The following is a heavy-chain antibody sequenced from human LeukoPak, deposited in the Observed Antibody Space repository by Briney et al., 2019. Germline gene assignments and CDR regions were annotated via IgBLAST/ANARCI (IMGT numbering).Heavy chain of an antibody. CDR3: VKDSRITIFGVVIIGYYYYGMDV. J-gene: IGHJ6*02. CDR1: GFTFSSYA. V-gene: IGHV3-64D*06. Sequence: GGSLRLSCSASGFTFSSYAMHWVRQAPGKGLEYVSAISSNGGSTYYADSVKGRFTISRDNSKNTLYLQMSSLRAEDTAVYYCVKDSRITIFGVVIIGYYYYGMDVWGQGTTVTVSS. D-gene: IGHD3-3*01. CDR2: ISSNGGST.